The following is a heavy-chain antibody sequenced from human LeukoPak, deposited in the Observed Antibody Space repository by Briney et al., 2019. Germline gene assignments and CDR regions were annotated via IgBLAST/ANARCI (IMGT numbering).Heavy chain of an antibody. CDR2: VDPEDGET. V-gene: IGHV1-69-2*01. CDR3: ATRNHYYYYMDV. Sequence: ASVTISCKDSGYTFTDYYMHWVQQAPGKGLAWMGRVDPEDGETIYAEKFQGRVTITADTSTDTAYMELSSLRSEDTAVYYCATRNHYYYYMDVWGKGATVTVSS. D-gene: IGHD1-14*01. CDR1: GYTFTDYY. J-gene: IGHJ6*03.